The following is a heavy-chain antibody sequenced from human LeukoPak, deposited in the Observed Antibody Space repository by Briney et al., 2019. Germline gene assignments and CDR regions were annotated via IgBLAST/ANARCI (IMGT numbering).Heavy chain of an antibody. CDR1: GGSISSYY. Sequence: SETLSLTCTVSGGSISSYYWSWIRQPPGKGLEWIGYIYYSGSTNYNPSLKSRVTISVDTSKNQFSLKLSSVTAADTAVYYCARGVYTRGWFDPWGQGTLVTVSS. CDR3: ARGVYTRGWFDP. D-gene: IGHD2-8*01. J-gene: IGHJ5*02. V-gene: IGHV4-59*01. CDR2: IYYSGST.